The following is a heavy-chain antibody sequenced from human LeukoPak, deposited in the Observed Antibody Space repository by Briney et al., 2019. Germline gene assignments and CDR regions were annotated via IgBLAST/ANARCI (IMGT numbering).Heavy chain of an antibody. CDR3: ASFPPYMVRNDPFDI. CDR1: GFTFSSYA. D-gene: IGHD3-10*01. CDR2: FSGSGGST. J-gene: IGHJ3*02. Sequence: GGSLRLSCAASGFTFSSYAMSWVRQAPGKGLEWVSGFSGSGGSTYYADSLKGRFTISRDNARNSLYLQMNSLRVEDTAVYYCASFPPYMVRNDPFDIWGQGTMVTVSS. V-gene: IGHV3-23*01.